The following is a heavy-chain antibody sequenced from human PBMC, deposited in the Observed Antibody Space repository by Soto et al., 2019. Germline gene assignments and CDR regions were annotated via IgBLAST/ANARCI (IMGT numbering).Heavy chain of an antibody. CDR2: IGVSSDA. CDR1: GFTFSSYA. CDR3: AKNYFFDS. V-gene: IGHV3-23*01. J-gene: IGHJ4*02. Sequence: EVQLLESGGGLVQPGGSLRLSCAASGFTFSSYAMSWARQAPGKGLEWVSSIGVSSDAYYADSVKGRFTISRDNSRNNLYLQMNSLRAEDTALYYCAKNYFFDSWGQGTLVTVSS.